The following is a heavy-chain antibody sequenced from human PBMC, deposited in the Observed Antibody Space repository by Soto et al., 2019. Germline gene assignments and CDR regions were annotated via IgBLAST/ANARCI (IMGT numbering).Heavy chain of an antibody. V-gene: IGHV3-30*18. CDR2: VSHDGSNK. D-gene: IGHD3-22*01. CDR3: AKATYYYSTSGYYIFDY. Sequence: QVQLVESGGGVVQPERSLRLSCEASGFIFSSYGMHWVRQAPGKGLEWVAVVSHDGSNKKYVDSVEGRFTISRDNSKNTLYLQMNSLRAEDRALYYCAKATYYYSTSGYYIFDYWGQGTQVTVSP. J-gene: IGHJ4*02. CDR1: GFIFSSYG.